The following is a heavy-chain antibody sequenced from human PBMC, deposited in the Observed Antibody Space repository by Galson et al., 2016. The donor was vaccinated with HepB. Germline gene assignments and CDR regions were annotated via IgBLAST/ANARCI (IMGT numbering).Heavy chain of an antibody. CDR2: IFYGGTT. J-gene: IGHJ6*03. V-gene: IGHV3-53*01. Sequence: SLRLSCAASGFTVSSYYMSWVRQAPGKGLEWVSVIFYGGTTYYADSVEGRFTISRDDSMNTLYLQMNSLTAEDTAVYFCARTSYREWTGTRCVNFRYYYYYMDVWGKGTTVTVSS. CDR3: ARTSYREWTGTRCVNFRYYYYYMDV. D-gene: IGHD3/OR15-3a*01. CDR1: GFTVSSYY.